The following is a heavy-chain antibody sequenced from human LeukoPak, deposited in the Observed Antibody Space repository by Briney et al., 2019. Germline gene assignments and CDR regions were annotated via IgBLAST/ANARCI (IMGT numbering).Heavy chain of an antibody. J-gene: IGHJ2*01. CDR3: ARTIDYYDSSGYYWYFDL. Sequence: SETPSLTCTVSGGSISSSSYYWSWIRQPPGKGLEWIGYIYYSGSTYYNPSLKSRVTISVDTSKNQFSLKLSSVTAADTAVYYCARTIDYYDSSGYYWYFDLWGRGTLVTVSS. CDR2: IYYSGST. D-gene: IGHD3-22*01. CDR1: GGSISSSSYY. V-gene: IGHV4-30-4*01.